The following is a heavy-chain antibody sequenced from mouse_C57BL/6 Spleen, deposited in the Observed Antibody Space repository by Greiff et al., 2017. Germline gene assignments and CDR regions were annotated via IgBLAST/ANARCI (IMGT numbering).Heavy chain of an antibody. V-gene: IGHV2-5*01. D-gene: IGHD4-1*01. CDR3: AKEANWSPFWYFEV. Sequence: QVQLQQSGPGLVQPSQSLSITCTVSGFSLTSYGVHWVRQSPGKGLEWLGVIWRGGSTDYNAAFMSRLSITKDNSKSQVFFKMNSLQADDTAIYYCAKEANWSPFWYFEVWGTGTTVTVSS. CDR1: GFSLTSYG. J-gene: IGHJ1*03. CDR2: IWRGGST.